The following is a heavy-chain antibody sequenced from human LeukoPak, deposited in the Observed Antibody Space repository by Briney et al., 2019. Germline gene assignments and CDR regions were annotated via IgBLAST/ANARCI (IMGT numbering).Heavy chain of an antibody. J-gene: IGHJ3*02. CDR1: GFTFSNYW. V-gene: IGHV3-74*01. CDR3: AREPPPGYCSGGSCLGAFDI. D-gene: IGHD2-15*01. CDR2: INSDGINT. Sequence: TGGSLRLSCAASGFTFSNYWMHWVRQAPGKGLVWVSRINSDGINTSYADSVKGRFTISRDNAKNTLNLQMNSLRAEDTAVYYCAREPPPGYCSGGSCLGAFDIWGQGTMVTVSS.